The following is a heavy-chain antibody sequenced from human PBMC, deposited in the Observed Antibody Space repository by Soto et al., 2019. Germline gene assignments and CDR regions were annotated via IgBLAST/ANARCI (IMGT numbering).Heavy chain of an antibody. CDR1: GGSISSGDYY. D-gene: IGHD3-22*01. Sequence: QVQLQESGPGLVKPSQTLSLTCTVSGGSISSGDYYWSWIRQPPGKGLEWIGYIYYSGSTYYNPSLKSRVAISVDTSKNQLSLKLSSVTAADTAVYYCAREFPYDSVAFDIWGQGTMVTVSS. V-gene: IGHV4-30-4*01. CDR3: AREFPYDSVAFDI. CDR2: IYYSGST. J-gene: IGHJ3*02.